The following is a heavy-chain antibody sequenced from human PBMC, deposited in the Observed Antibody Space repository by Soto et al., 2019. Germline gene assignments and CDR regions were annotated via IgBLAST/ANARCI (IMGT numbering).Heavy chain of an antibody. J-gene: IGHJ6*02. Sequence: EVQLVESGGGLVQPGGSLRLSCAASGFTFSSYAMHWVRQAPGKGLEYVSVITSNGGNTDYASFVKGRFTISRDNSKNTLYLQLGSLGAEDMAVYYCARRIPFGNGMDVWGQGTTVTVSS. CDR2: ITSNGGNT. CDR1: GFTFSSYA. D-gene: IGHD2-21*01. V-gene: IGHV3-64*01. CDR3: ARRIPFGNGMDV.